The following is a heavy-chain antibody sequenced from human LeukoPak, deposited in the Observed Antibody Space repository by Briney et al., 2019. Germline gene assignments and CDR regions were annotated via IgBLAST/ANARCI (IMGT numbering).Heavy chain of an antibody. V-gene: IGHV4-34*01. J-gene: IGHJ4*02. CDR1: GGSFSGYY. CDR2: INHSGST. Sequence: PADTLSLTCAVYGGSFSGYYWSWIRQPPGKGLEWIGEINHSGSTNYNPSLKSRVTISVDTSKNQFSLKLSSVTAADTAVYYCARVCCSSGWYRMNYWGQGTLVTVSS. D-gene: IGHD6-19*01. CDR3: ARVCCSSGWYRMNY.